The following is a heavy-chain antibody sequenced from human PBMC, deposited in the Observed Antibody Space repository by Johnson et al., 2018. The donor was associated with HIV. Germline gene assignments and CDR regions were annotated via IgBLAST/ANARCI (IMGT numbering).Heavy chain of an antibody. D-gene: IGHD4-17*01. CDR3: ARDGGNDYGDYVGGGALDI. Sequence: QEQLVESGGGVVQPGGSLRLSCAASGFTFSSYGMHWVRQAPGKGLEWVAFIRYDGSNKYYADSVKGRFPISRDNSKNTLYLQMNRLRAEDTAVYYCARDGGNDYGDYVGGGALDIWGQGTMVTVSS. J-gene: IGHJ3*02. V-gene: IGHV3-30*02. CDR2: IRYDGSNK. CDR1: GFTFSSYG.